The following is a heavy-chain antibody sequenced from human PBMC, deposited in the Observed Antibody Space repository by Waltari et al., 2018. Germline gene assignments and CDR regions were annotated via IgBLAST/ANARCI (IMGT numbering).Heavy chain of an antibody. J-gene: IGHJ4*02. CDR1: GFTLTRYL. CDR3: TRALWLGELYDY. V-gene: IGHV3-74*02. CDR2: INRDGSST. Sequence: EVQLDESGGGLVQPGGSLRLSCSASGFTLTRYLMNWVRQAPGKGLVWVARINRDGSSTTYADSVKGRFTISRDNAKNTVYLQMNSLRVEDTAVYYCTRALWLGELYDYWGQGTLVTVSS. D-gene: IGHD3-10*01.